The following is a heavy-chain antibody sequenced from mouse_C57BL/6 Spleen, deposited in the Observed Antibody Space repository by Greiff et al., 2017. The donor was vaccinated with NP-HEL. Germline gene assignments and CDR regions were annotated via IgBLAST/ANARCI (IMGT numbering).Heavy chain of an antibody. CDR2: INPYNGGT. D-gene: IGHD1-1*01. CDR3: AREGNYYGSSPYFDY. J-gene: IGHJ2*01. Sequence: EVKLQQSGPVLVKPGASVKMSCKASGYTFTDYYMNWVKQSHGKSLEWIGVINPYNGGTSYNQKFKGKATLTVDKSSSTAYMELNSLTSEDSAVYYCAREGNYYGSSPYFDYWGQGTTLTVSS. V-gene: IGHV1-19*01. CDR1: GYTFTDYY.